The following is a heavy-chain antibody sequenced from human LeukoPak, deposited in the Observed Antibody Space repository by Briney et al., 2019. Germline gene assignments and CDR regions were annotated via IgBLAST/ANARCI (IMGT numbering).Heavy chain of an antibody. V-gene: IGHV4-39*01. CDR2: IYYTGST. CDR3: ARYCRTTSCYTHDY. Sequence: SETLSLTCTVSGGSISSSSYYWGWIRQPPGRGPEWIGSIYYTGSTHYNPSLESRVTISVDTSKSQFSLNLSSVTAADTAVYYCARYCRTTSCYTHDYWGQGTLVTVSS. CDR1: GGSISSSSYY. D-gene: IGHD2-2*02. J-gene: IGHJ4*02.